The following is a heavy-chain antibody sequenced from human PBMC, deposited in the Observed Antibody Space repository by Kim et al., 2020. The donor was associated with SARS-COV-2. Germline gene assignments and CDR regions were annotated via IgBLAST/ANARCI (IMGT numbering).Heavy chain of an antibody. CDR3: ARHHDSSGYLYYFDY. V-gene: IGHV4-59*08. J-gene: IGHJ4*02. D-gene: IGHD3-22*01. CDR2: IYYSGST. CDR1: GGSISSYY. Sequence: SETLSLTCTVSGGSISSYYWSWIRQPPGKGLEWIGYIYYSGSTNYNPALESRVTISVDTSKNQFSLKLSSVTAADTAVYYCARHHDSSGYLYYFDYWGQGTLVTVSS.